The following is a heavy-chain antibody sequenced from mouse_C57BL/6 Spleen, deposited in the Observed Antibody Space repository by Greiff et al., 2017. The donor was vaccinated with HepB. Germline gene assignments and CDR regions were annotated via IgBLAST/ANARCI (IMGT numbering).Heavy chain of an antibody. CDR1: GFTFSSYA. D-gene: IGHD1-1*01. V-gene: IGHV5-4*01. J-gene: IGHJ3*01. CDR2: ISDGGSYT. Sequence: EVKLMESGGGLVKPGGSLKLSCAASGFTFSSYAMSWVRQTPEKRLEWVATISDGGSYTYYPDNVKGRFTISRDNAKNNLYLQMSHLKSEDTAMYYCARDWILLPFAYWGQGTLVTVSA. CDR3: ARDWILLPFAY.